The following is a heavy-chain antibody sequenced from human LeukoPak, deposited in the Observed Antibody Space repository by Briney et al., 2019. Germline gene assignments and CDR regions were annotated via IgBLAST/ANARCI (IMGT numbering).Heavy chain of an antibody. Sequence: ASVKVSCKASGYTFTSYYMHWVRQAPGQGLEWMGIINPIGGSTSYAQKFQGRVTMTRDTSTSTVYMELSSLRSEDTAVYYCARDLGVHAFDIWGQGTMVTVSS. D-gene: IGHD3-10*01. CDR2: INPIGGST. CDR3: ARDLGVHAFDI. J-gene: IGHJ3*02. V-gene: IGHV1-46*01. CDR1: GYTFTSYY.